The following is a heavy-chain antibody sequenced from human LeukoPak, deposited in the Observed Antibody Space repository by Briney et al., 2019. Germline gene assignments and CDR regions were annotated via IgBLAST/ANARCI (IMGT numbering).Heavy chain of an antibody. V-gene: IGHV3-33*01. Sequence: PGGSLRLSCAASGFTFSSYGMHWVRQAPGKGLEWEAVIWYDGSNKYYADSVKGRFTISRDNSKNTLYLQMNSLRAEDTAVYYCARLDFGVDYYYYGMDVWGQGTTVTVSS. CDR1: GFTFSSYG. J-gene: IGHJ6*02. CDR3: ARLDFGVDYYYYGMDV. D-gene: IGHD3-3*01. CDR2: IWYDGSNK.